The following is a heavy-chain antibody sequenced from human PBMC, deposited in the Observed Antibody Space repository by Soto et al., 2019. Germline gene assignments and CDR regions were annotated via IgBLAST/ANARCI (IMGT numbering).Heavy chain of an antibody. CDR3: ARDNDPTRFDY. V-gene: IGHV3-33*01. Sequence: QVQLVESGGGVVQPGRSLRLSCAASGFTFSSYGMHWVRQAPGKGLEWVAVVWYDGSNKYYADSVKGRFTISRDNSKNTLYLQMNSLRAEDTAVYYCARDNDPTRFDYWGQGTLVTVSS. CDR1: GFTFSSYG. CDR2: VWYDGSNK. D-gene: IGHD2-8*01. J-gene: IGHJ4*02.